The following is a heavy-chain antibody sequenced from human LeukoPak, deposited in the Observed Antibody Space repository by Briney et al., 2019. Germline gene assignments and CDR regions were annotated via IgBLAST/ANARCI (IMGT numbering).Heavy chain of an antibody. J-gene: IGHJ3*02. CDR2: ISGSGGST. CDR3: AKLIVATIYGAFDI. D-gene: IGHD5-12*01. Sequence: GGSLRLSCAASGFSFSTYAMSWVRQAPGKGLEWVSAISGSGGSTYYADSVKGRFNISRDNSKHTLYLQMNSLRAEDTAVYYCAKLIVATIYGAFDIWGQGTMVTVSS. CDR1: GFSFSTYA. V-gene: IGHV3-23*01.